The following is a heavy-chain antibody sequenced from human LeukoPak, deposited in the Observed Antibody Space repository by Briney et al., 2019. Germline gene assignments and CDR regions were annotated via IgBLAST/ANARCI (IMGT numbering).Heavy chain of an antibody. D-gene: IGHD4-17*01. CDR1: GFTFDDYA. CDR2: ISWTSGSI. V-gene: IGHV3-9*01. Sequence: GGSLRLSCAASGFTFDDYAMHWVRQAPGKGLEWVSGISWTSGSIGYADSVKGRFTISRDNAKNSLYLQMNSLRAEDTALYYCAKSPTYGDYGDYWGQGTLVTVSS. CDR3: AKSPTYGDYGDY. J-gene: IGHJ4*02.